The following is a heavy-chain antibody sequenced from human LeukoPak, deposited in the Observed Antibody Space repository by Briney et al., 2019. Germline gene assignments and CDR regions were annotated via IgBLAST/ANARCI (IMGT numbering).Heavy chain of an antibody. D-gene: IGHD6-13*01. Sequence: PGGSLRLSCVASGFTFNTYSMNCVRQAPGKGLEWVSSISSSSSYIYYADSVKGRFTISRDNAKNSLYLQMNSLRVEDTAVYYRAPYSSTWYAFQYWGQGTLVTVSS. J-gene: IGHJ1*01. CDR1: GFTFNTYS. CDR3: APYSSTWYAFQY. V-gene: IGHV3-21*01. CDR2: ISSSSSYI.